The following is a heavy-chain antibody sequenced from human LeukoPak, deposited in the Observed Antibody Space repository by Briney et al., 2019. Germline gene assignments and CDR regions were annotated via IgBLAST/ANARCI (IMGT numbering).Heavy chain of an antibody. CDR1: GFRFGDYA. V-gene: IGHV3-23*01. Sequence: GGSLRLSCTGSGFRFGDYAMSWVRQAPGKGLEWVSAISASGGGTFYADSVKGRFTISRDNSKNTLYLQMNSLRAEDTAVYYCAKGGDTAMFIGDYWGQGTLVTVS. CDR2: ISASGGGT. D-gene: IGHD5-18*01. J-gene: IGHJ4*02. CDR3: AKGGDTAMFIGDY.